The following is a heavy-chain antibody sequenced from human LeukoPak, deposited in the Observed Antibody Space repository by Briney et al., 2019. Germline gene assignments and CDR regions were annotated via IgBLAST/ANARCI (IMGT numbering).Heavy chain of an antibody. D-gene: IGHD3-22*01. CDR2: INHSGST. CDR3: ARAHPYYYDSSGYYGY. V-gene: IGHV4-34*01. J-gene: IGHJ4*02. Sequence: SETLSLTCAVYGGSFSGYYWSWIRQPPGKGLEWIGEINHSGSTNYNPSLKSRVTISVDTSKNQFSLKLSSVTAADTAVYSCARAHPYYYDSSGYYGYWGQGTLVNVSS. CDR1: GGSFSGYY.